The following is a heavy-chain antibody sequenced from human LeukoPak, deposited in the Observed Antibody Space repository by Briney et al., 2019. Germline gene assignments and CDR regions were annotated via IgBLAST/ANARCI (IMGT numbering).Heavy chain of an antibody. Sequence: ASVKVSCKTSGYIFTNYGISWVRQAPGQGLEWTGWISPYNGNTNYAQKLQGRVTLTTDTSTSTAYMDLRSLRSDDTAVYYCATEGGWAPTDYGDRVYWGQGTPVTVSS. J-gene: IGHJ4*02. CDR3: ATEGGWAPTDYGDRVY. CDR2: ISPYNGNT. D-gene: IGHD4-17*01. CDR1: GYIFTNYG. V-gene: IGHV1-18*01.